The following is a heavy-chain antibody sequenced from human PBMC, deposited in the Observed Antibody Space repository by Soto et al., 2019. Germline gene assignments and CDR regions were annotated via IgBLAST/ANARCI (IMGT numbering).Heavy chain of an antibody. J-gene: IGHJ4*02. Sequence: QVQLVQSGAEVKKPGSSVKVSCKASGGTFSSYTISWVRQAPGQGLEWMGRFIPILGIANYAQKFQGRVTITADKSTSTAYMELSSLRSEDTAVYYCARGAAAGPVDYWGQGTLVTVSS. V-gene: IGHV1-69*02. CDR1: GGTFSSYT. CDR3: ARGAAAGPVDY. D-gene: IGHD6-13*01. CDR2: FIPILGIA.